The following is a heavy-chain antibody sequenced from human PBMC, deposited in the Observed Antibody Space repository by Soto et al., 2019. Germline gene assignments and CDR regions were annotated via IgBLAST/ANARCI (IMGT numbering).Heavy chain of an antibody. D-gene: IGHD2-15*01. CDR1: GGSISSGDYY. Sequence: QVQLQESGPGLVKPSQTLSLTCTVSGGSISSGDYYWSWIRQHPGKGLEWIGYIYYSGSTYYNPSLKSRVTISVDTSKNQLSLKLSSVTAADTAVYYCARGGRRSPGMDVWVQGTTVTVSS. CDR2: IYYSGST. CDR3: ARGGRRSPGMDV. J-gene: IGHJ6*02. V-gene: IGHV4-31*03.